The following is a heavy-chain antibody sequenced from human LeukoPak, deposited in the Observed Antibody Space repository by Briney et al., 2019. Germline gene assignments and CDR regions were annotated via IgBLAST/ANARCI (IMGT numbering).Heavy chain of an antibody. CDR2: ISWNSGSI. CDR1: GFTFDDYA. CDR3: AKSSSSRGGRAFDI. J-gene: IGHJ3*02. V-gene: IGHV3-9*01. Sequence: GRSLRLSCAASGFTFDDYAMHWVRQAPGKGLEWVSGISWNSGSIGYADSVKGRFTISRDNAKNSLYLQMNSLRAEDTALYYCAKSSSSRGGRAFDIWGQGTMVTVSS. D-gene: IGHD6-6*01.